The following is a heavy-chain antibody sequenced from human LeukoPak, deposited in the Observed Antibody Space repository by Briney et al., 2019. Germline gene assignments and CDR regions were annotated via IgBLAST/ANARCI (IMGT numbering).Heavy chain of an antibody. D-gene: IGHD3-10*01. CDR2: IYHSGST. CDR1: GGSISSSNW. CDR3: ARVAVGYYGSGSYYNWFDP. J-gene: IGHJ5*02. V-gene: IGHV4-4*02. Sequence: SETLSLTCAVSGGSISSSNWWSWVRQPPGKGLEWIGVIYHSGSTNYNPSLKSRVTISVDKSKNQFSLRLSSVTAADTAVYYCARVAVGYYGSGSYYNWFDPWGQGALVTVSS.